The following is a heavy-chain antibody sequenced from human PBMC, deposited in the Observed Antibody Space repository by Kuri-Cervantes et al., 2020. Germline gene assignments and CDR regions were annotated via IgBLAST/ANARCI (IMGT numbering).Heavy chain of an antibody. D-gene: IGHD3-10*01. CDR1: GGSMSSHY. V-gene: IGHV4-59*08. CDR3: ARWRGPLWFGEFPDY. CDR2: IYYTGTT. Sequence: SETLSLTCTVSGGSMSSHYWTWIRQSPGKGLEWIGYIYYTGTTNYNPSLKSRVTISVDTSKNQFSLKLSSVTAADTAVYYCARWRGPLWFGEFPDYWGQGTLVTVSS. J-gene: IGHJ4*02.